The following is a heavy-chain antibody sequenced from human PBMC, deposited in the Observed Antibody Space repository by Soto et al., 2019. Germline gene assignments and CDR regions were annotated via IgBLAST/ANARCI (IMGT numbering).Heavy chain of an antibody. Sequence: ASVKVSCKASGYTFTSYYMHWVRQAPGQGLEWMGIINPSGGSTSYAQKFQGRVTMTRDTSTSTVYMELSSLRSEDTAVYYCARGPYIVAVVAATHWFDPWGQGTLVTVSS. V-gene: IGHV1-46*03. CDR1: GYTFTSYY. J-gene: IGHJ5*02. CDR2: INPSGGST. CDR3: ARGPYIVAVVAATHWFDP. D-gene: IGHD2-15*01.